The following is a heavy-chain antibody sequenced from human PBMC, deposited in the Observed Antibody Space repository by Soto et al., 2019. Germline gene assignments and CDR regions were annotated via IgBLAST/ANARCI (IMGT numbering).Heavy chain of an antibody. CDR1: GYSFKTYG. Sequence: ASVKVSCKASGYSFKTYGLSWVRQAPGQGLEWMGWVSGDTGKTNYAQRLQGRVTMTTDTSTNTAYMELRSLRSDDTAVYYCARANGGLLDYWDHGSLVTVSS. J-gene: IGHJ4*01. V-gene: IGHV1-18*01. CDR2: VSGDTGKT. D-gene: IGHD2-8*01. CDR3: ARANGGLLDY.